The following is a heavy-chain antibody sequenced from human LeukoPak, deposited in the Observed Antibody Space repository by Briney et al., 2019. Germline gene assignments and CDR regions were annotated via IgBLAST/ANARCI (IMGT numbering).Heavy chain of an antibody. CDR1: GGSISSSSYY. J-gene: IGHJ4*02. CDR3: ASPIAAAGRGGDY. V-gene: IGHV4-39*01. CDR2: IYYSGST. D-gene: IGHD6-13*01. Sequence: SETLSLTCTVSGGSISSSSYYWGWIRQPPGKGLEWIGSIYYSGSTYYNPSLKSRVTISVDTSKNQFSLKLSSVTAADTAVYCCASPIAAAGRGGDYWGQGTLVTVSS.